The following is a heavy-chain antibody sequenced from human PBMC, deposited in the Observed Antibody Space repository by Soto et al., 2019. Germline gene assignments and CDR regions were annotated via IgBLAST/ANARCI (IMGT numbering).Heavy chain of an antibody. CDR3: ARLSRPNYYDTSGFFKDNWFDP. D-gene: IGHD3-22*01. Sequence: QVQLVQSGAEVKKPGSSMKVSCKASGGTFNSYDINWVRQAPGQGLEWMGGIIPIVETPKYAQKFQGRFTITADESTNTVYMELSSLRSEDTAMYYCARLSRPNYYDTSGFFKDNWFDPWGQGTLVTGSS. J-gene: IGHJ5*02. CDR1: GGTFNSYD. CDR2: IIPIVETP. V-gene: IGHV1-69*01.